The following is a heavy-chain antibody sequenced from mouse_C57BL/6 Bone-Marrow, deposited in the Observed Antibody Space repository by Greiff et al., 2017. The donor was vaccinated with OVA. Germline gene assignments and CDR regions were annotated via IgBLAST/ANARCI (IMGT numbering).Heavy chain of an antibody. Sequence: DVKLVESGGGLVKPGGSLKLSCAASGFTFSSYAMSWVRQTPEKRLEWVATISDGGSYTYYPDNVKGRFTISRDNAKNNLYLQMSHLKSEDTAMYYCARDLYEDYWYFDVWGTGTTVTVSS. J-gene: IGHJ1*03. CDR1: GFTFSSYA. D-gene: IGHD2-3*01. V-gene: IGHV5-4*01. CDR2: ISDGGSYT. CDR3: ARDLYEDYWYFDV.